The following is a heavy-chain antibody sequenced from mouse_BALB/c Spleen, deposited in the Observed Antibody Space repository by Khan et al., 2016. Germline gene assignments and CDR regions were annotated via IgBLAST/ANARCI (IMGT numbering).Heavy chain of an antibody. D-gene: IGHD2-4*01. CDR1: GYTFTEYI. CDR3: ARHEGRPMITTVYGDY. V-gene: IGHV1-62-2*01. Sequence: QIQLVQSGAELVKPGASVKLSCKASGYTFTEYIIHWVKQRSGQGLEWIGWFYPGSGSIKYNEKFKDKATLTSDKSSSTVYMELSRLTTEDSAGYVWARHEGRPMITTVYGDYWGQGTTLTVSS. CDR2: FYPGSGSI. J-gene: IGHJ2*01.